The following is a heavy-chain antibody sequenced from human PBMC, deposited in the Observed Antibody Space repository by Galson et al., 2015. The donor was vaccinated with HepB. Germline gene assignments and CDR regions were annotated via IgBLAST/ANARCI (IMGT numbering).Heavy chain of an antibody. CDR3: AKTPDYYGSGSYDY. D-gene: IGHD3-10*01. V-gene: IGHV3-23*01. CDR1: GFTFSSYA. CDR2: ISGSGGST. Sequence: SLRLSCAASGFTFSSYAMSWVRQAPGRGLEWVSAISGSGGSTYYADSVKGRFTISRDNSKNTPYLQMNSLRAEDTAVYYCAKTPDYYGSGSYDYWGQGTLVTVSS. J-gene: IGHJ4*02.